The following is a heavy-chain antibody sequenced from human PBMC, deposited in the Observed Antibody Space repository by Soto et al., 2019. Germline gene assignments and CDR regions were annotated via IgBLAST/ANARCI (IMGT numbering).Heavy chain of an antibody. D-gene: IGHD1-26*01. CDR2: IYYSGST. Sequence: PSETLYLTCTVSGGSISSGGYYWSWIRQHPGKGLEWIGYIYYSGSTYYNPSLKSRVTISVDTSKNQFSLKLSSVTAADTAVYYCARAPDSGSYRYWYFDLWGRGTLVTVSS. V-gene: IGHV4-31*03. CDR3: ARAPDSGSYRYWYFDL. J-gene: IGHJ2*01. CDR1: GGSISSGGYY.